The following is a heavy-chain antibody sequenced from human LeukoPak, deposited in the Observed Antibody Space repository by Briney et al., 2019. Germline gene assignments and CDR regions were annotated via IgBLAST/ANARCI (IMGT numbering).Heavy chain of an antibody. Sequence: ASVKLSCKASGYIFSDYNLHWVRQAPGQGLEWMGWINPKSGGTTYAQKFQGRITMTGDTSTASLDLSRLRSDDTAVSYCARGLVSTVIVGGDAFDLWGQGTMVSVSS. D-gene: IGHD2/OR15-2a*01. J-gene: IGHJ3*01. CDR3: ARGLVSTVIVGGDAFDL. V-gene: IGHV1-2*02. CDR1: GYIFSDYN. CDR2: INPKSGGT.